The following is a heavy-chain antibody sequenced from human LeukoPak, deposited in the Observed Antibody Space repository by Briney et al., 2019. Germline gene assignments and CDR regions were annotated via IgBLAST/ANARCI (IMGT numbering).Heavy chain of an antibody. CDR3: ARECCGSYYYYYMDV. Sequence: GGSLRLSCAASGFTFSSYWMSWVRQAPGKGLEWVANIKQDGSEKYYVDSVKGRFTISRDNAKNSLFLQMNSLRGEDTAVYYCARECCGSYYYYYMDVWGKGTTVTVSS. CDR2: IKQDGSEK. CDR1: GFTFSSYW. J-gene: IGHJ6*03. V-gene: IGHV3-7*01. D-gene: IGHD1-26*01.